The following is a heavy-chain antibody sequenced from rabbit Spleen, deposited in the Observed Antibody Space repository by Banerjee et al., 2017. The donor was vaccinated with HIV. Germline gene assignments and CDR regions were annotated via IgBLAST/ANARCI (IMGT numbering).Heavy chain of an antibody. V-gene: IGHV1S45*01. CDR3: ARDPYSSSSSSSDYID. CDR2: IYAGGGSA. D-gene: IGHD1-1*01. Sequence: QEQLEETGGGLVQPGGSLTLSCKVSGFTISSYNMGWVRQAPGKGLERIGCIYAGGGSAYYASWAKGRFTISKTSSTTVTLQMTSLTAADTATYFCARDPYSSSSSSSDYIDWGQGTLVTVS. J-gene: IGHJ2*01. CDR1: GFTISSYN.